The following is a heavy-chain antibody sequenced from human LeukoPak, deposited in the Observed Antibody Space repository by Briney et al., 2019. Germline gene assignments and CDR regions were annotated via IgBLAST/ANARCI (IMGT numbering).Heavy chain of an antibody. D-gene: IGHD3-10*01. V-gene: IGHV4-59*12. CDR3: ARVRDSYGPGSYYV. CDR2: IYYSGST. CDR1: GGSISSYY. Sequence: PSETLSLTCTVSGGSISSYYWSWIRQPPGKGLERIGYIYYSGSTNYNPSLKSRVTISVDTSKNPFSLKLSSLTAADTAVYYCARVRDSYGPGSYYVWGQGTLVTVSS. J-gene: IGHJ4*02.